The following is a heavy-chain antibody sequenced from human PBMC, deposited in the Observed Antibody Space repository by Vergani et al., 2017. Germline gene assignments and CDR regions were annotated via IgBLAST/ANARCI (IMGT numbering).Heavy chain of an antibody. D-gene: IGHD6-13*01. V-gene: IGHV3-43*02. CDR2: ISGDGGST. J-gene: IGHJ4*02. Sequence: EVQLVESGGGVVQPGGSLRLSCAASGFTFDDYAMHWVRQAPGKGLEWVSLISGDGGSTYYADSVKGRFTISRDNSKNSLYLQMNSLRTEDTALYYCAKDLVAAAGTWGLVDYWGQGTLVTVSS. CDR1: GFTFDDYA. CDR3: AKDLVAAAGTWGLVDY.